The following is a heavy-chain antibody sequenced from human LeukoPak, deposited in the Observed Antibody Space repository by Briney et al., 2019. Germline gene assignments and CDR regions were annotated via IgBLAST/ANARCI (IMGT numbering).Heavy chain of an antibody. CDR1: GYTFTSYD. D-gene: IGHD6-6*01. CDR2: MNPNSGNT. Sequence: ASVKVSCKASGYTFTSYDINWVRQATGQGLEWRGWMNPNSGNTGYAQKFQGRVTMTRNTSISTAYMELSSLRSEDTAVYYCARGRSSSYGDYYYYYYYMDVWGKGTTVTVSS. J-gene: IGHJ6*03. V-gene: IGHV1-8*01. CDR3: ARGRSSSYGDYYYYYYYMDV.